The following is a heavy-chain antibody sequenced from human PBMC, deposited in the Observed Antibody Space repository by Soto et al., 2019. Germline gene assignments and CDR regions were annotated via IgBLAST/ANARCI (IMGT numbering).Heavy chain of an antibody. CDR3: AKIPITIRLGMDV. V-gene: IGHV3-23*01. CDR2: INNNGAST. CDR1: GFTFSSSA. J-gene: IGHJ6*02. Sequence: EVQLLESGGGLGQPGGSLRLSCAASGFTFSSSAMNWVRQAPGKGLEWVSGINNNGASTYYADSVNARFTISRHNSKKTLYLQMNSVRAEDTAVYYCAKIPITIRLGMDVWGQGTTVTVSS. D-gene: IGHD3-3*01.